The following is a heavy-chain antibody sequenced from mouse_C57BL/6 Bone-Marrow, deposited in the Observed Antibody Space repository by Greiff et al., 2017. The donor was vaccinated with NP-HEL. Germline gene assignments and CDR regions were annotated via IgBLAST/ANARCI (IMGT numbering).Heavy chain of an antibody. J-gene: IGHJ2*01. CDR3: ARTYLYPYFDY. CDR2: ISGGGGNT. Sequence: EVKLMESGGGLVKPGGSLKLSCAASGFTFSSYTMSWVRQTPEKKLEWVATISGGGGNTYYPDSVKGRFTISRDNAKNTLYLQMSSLRSEDTALYYCARTYLYPYFDYWGQGTTLTVSS. D-gene: IGHD2-10*01. V-gene: IGHV5-9*01. CDR1: GFTFSSYT.